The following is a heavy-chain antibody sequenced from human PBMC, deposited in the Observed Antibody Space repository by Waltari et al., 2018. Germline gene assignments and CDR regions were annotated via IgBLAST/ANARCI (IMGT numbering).Heavy chain of an antibody. CDR2: INRSGST. CDR3: ARGKGVEATFYYSYYLDV. CDR1: GGSFSGYY. V-gene: IGHV4-34*01. J-gene: IGHJ6*03. D-gene: IGHD1-26*01. Sequence: QVQLQQWGAGLLKPSETLSLTCAVYGGSFSGYYWSWIRQPPGKGLEWRGEINRSGSTNYTPSLKRRVTISLDTSKNQFSLKLSAVTAADTAVYYCARGKGVEATFYYSYYLDVWGKGTTVTISS.